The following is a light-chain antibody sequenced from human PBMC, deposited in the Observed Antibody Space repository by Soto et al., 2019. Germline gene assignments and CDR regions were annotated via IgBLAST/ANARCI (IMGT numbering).Light chain of an antibody. CDR3: QQYHSYPYT. V-gene: IGKV1-5*03. CDR2: KSS. J-gene: IGKJ2*01. CDR1: QSISSW. Sequence: DIQLTQSPSTLSASVGDRVTITCRASQSISSWLAWYQQKPGKAPKLLIYKSSSLEAGVPSRFSGSGSGTDFTLTISSLQPDDFATYYCQQYHSYPYTFGQGARLEIK.